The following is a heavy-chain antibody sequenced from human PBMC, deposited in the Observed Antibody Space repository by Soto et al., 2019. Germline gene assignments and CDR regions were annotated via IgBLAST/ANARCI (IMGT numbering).Heavy chain of an antibody. CDR3: AGGVVIYYYGMAV. V-gene: IGHV1-69*13. CDR2: IIPSFRTA. J-gene: IGHJ6*02. Sequence: SVKFSCKASAGTFSSYAISWVRQAPGQGLEFVESIIPSFRTANYAHKFQRRVTITAHESTSTAYMELSSLGSEDTAVYYCAGGVVIYYYGMAVWGQGPTVTVSS. D-gene: IGHD3-22*01. CDR1: AGTFSSYA.